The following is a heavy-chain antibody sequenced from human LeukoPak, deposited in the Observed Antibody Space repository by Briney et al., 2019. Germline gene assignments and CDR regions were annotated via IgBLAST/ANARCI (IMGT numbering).Heavy chain of an antibody. CDR1: GFTFSDHF. J-gene: IGHJ4*02. Sequence: PGGSLRLSCAASGFTFSDHFMDWVRQAPGKGLEWIGRIRNKANSYTTEYAASVRGRFTISRDNAKNTLYLQMNSLRVEDTAVYYCARDFAGDRDYWGQGTLVTVSS. V-gene: IGHV3-72*01. CDR3: ARDFAGDRDY. CDR2: IRNKANSYTT. D-gene: IGHD4-17*01.